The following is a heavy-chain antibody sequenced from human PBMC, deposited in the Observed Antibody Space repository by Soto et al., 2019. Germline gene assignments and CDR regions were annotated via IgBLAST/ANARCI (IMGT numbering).Heavy chain of an antibody. CDR1: GFTFSNYG. CDR2: IWYDGRNK. CDR3: ARVLIDSSGFES. J-gene: IGHJ5*01. Sequence: GGSLRLSCTASGFTFSNYGIHWVRQAAGKGLEWVAVIWYDGRNKDYSDSVKGRFTISRDNSKNTAYLQMNSLRAEDTAVYYCARVLIDSSGFESWGQGVRVTVSS. D-gene: IGHD3-22*01. V-gene: IGHV3-33*01.